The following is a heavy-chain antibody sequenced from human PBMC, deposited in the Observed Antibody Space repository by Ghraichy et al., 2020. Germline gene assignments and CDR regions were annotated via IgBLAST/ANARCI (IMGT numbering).Heavy chain of an antibody. CDR1: GFTFSSYS. D-gene: IGHD3-22*01. CDR2: ISSSSSTI. Sequence: GESLNISCAASGFTFSSYSMNWVRQAPGKGLEWVSYISSSSSTIYYADSVKGRFTISRDNAKNSLYLQMNSLRDEDTAVYYCARGAHYYDSSGYKNYYYGMDVWGQGTTVTVSS. J-gene: IGHJ6*02. V-gene: IGHV3-48*02. CDR3: ARGAHYYDSSGYKNYYYGMDV.